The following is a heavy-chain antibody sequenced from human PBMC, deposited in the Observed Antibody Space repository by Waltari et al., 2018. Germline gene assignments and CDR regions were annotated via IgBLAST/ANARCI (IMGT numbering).Heavy chain of an antibody. CDR3: AHRRRNYDSSGYQNYYFDY. V-gene: IGHV2-5*01. J-gene: IGHJ4*02. D-gene: IGHD3-22*01. Sequence: QITLKESGPTLVKPTQTLTLTCTFSGFSLSTSGVGVGWIRQPPGKALEWLALIYWNDDERYSPSLRNRLTITKDTSKNQVVLTMTNMNPVDTATYYCAHRRRNYDSSGYQNYYFDYWGQGTLVTVSS. CDR2: IYWNDDE. CDR1: GFSLSTSGVG.